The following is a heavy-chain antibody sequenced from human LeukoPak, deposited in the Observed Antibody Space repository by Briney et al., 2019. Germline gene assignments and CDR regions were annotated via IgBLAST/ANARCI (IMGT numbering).Heavy chain of an antibody. D-gene: IGHD2-15*01. CDR2: IHPSGML. V-gene: IGHV4-30-4*08. J-gene: IGHJ4*02. CDR1: GASFNSDDQY. Sequence: SQTLSLTCTVSGASFNSDDQYWNWIRQSPGKGLEWIGSIHPSGMLYNNPSLKSRVTISVDTSKNQFSLKLSSVTAADTAVYYCARRGGGSDYWGQGTLVTVSS. CDR3: ARRGGGSDY.